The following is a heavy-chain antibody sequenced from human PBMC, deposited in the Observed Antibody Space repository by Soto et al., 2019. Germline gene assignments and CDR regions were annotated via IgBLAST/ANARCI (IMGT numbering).Heavy chain of an antibody. CDR3: ASSPGGGGY. J-gene: IGHJ4*02. D-gene: IGHD3-10*01. CDR1: GFTVSNNY. Sequence: EVQLVESGGGLIQPGGSLRLSCAVSGFTVSNNYMSWVRQAPGKGLEGVSVIYSGGYTAYGDSVKGRFTISRDNSKNTLYLQKKAPGAADPAVFYGASSPGGGGYWGQGTLVTVSS. V-gene: IGHV3-53*01. CDR2: IYSGGYT.